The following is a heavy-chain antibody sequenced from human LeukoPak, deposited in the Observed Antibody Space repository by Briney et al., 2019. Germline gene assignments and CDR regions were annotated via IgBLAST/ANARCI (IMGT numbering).Heavy chain of an antibody. Sequence: ASVKVSCKASGYTFTSYGISWVRQAPGQGLEWMGWISAYNGNTNYAQKLQGRVTMTTDTSTSTAYMELRSLRSDDTAVYYCARDSHSSGWYGDDAFDIWGQGTMVTVSS. J-gene: IGHJ3*02. D-gene: IGHD6-19*01. CDR2: ISAYNGNT. V-gene: IGHV1-18*01. CDR3: ARDSHSSGWYGDDAFDI. CDR1: GYTFTSYG.